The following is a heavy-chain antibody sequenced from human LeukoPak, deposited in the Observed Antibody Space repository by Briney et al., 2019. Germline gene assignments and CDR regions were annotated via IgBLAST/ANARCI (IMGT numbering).Heavy chain of an antibody. CDR2: ISSSSSTI. V-gene: IGHV3-48*04. J-gene: IGHJ3*02. CDR1: GFTFSSYG. Sequence: GGSLRLSCAASGFTFSSYGMHWVRQAPGEGLEWVSYISSSSSTIYYADSVKGRFTISRDNAKNSLYLQMNSLRAEDTAVYYCARDPTSSWETAFDIWGQGTMVTVSS. CDR3: ARDPTSSWETAFDI. D-gene: IGHD1-26*01.